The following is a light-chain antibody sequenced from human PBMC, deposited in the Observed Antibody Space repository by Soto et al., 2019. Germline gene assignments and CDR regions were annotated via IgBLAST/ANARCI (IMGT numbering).Light chain of an antibody. CDR2: GNN. CDR1: SSNIGAGYD. V-gene: IGLV1-40*01. J-gene: IGLJ1*01. Sequence: QAVVSQPPSVSGAPGQRVTISCTGSSSNIGAGYDVHWYQQLPGTAPKLLIYGNNNRPSGVPDRFSGSKSGTSASLAITGLQAEDEADYYCQSYDSSLSGRYVFGTGTKVTVL. CDR3: QSYDSSLSGRYV.